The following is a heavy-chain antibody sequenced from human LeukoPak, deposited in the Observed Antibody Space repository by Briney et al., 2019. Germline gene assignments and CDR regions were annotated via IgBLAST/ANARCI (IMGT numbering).Heavy chain of an antibody. V-gene: IGHV4-59*02. CDR1: RGSVTSYY. CDR2: IYYSGST. CDR3: ARELAGDSSGYYGGGPIDY. J-gene: IGHJ4*02. Sequence: SETLSLTCTVSRGSVTSYYWSWIRQPPGKGLEWIGFIYYSGSTNYNPSLKSRVTISVDMSKNQFSLKLTSVTAADTAVYYCARELAGDSSGYYGGGPIDYWGQGTLVTVSS. D-gene: IGHD3-22*01.